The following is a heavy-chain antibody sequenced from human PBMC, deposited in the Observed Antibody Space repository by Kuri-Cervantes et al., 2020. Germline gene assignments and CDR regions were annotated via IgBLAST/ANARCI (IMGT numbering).Heavy chain of an antibody. V-gene: IGHV4-34*01. D-gene: IGHD3-10*01. CDR2: INHSGST. Sequence: SETLSLTCAVYGGSFSSYYWSWIRQPPGKGLGWIGEINHSGSTNYNPSLKSRVTISVDTSKNQFSLKLSSVTAADTAVHYCARFVIRGKTFDYWGRGTLVTVSS. J-gene: IGHJ4*02. CDR1: GGSFSSYY. CDR3: ARFVIRGKTFDY.